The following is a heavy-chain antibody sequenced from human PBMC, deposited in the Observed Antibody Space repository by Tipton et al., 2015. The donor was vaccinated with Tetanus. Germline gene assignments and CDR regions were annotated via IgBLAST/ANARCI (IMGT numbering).Heavy chain of an antibody. J-gene: IGHJ6*02. D-gene: IGHD2-21*01. V-gene: IGHV4-59*01. CDR3: ARLTGHSMDVVDYYYFGMDV. CDR2: IYYTGSI. CDR1: GGSMNSYY. Sequence: GLVKPSETLSLICTVSGGSMNSYYWSWIRQPPGKGLEWIGYIYYTGSINYNPSLKSGVTISLDTSKNQFSLKLTSVSAADTAVYYCARLTGHSMDVVDYYYFGMDVWGQGTKVTVSS.